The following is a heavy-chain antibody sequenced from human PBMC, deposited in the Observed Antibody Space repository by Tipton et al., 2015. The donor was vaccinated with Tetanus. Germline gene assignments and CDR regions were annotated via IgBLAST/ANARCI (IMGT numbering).Heavy chain of an antibody. V-gene: IGHV4-61*08. CDR2: ISYSGSS. Sequence: TLSLTCTVSGGSVSSGGYHWNWIRQPPGKGLEWIGYISYSGSSSFNPSLQSRVTMSVDKSKNQFSLKLASATAADTAVYYCTRDPYYGGYGWFDPWGQGTLVSVSS. J-gene: IGHJ5*02. D-gene: IGHD2-21*01. CDR3: TRDPYYGGYGWFDP. CDR1: GGSVSSGGYH.